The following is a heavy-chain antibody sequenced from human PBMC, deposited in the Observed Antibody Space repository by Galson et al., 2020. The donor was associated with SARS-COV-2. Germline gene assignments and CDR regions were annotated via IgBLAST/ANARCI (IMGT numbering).Heavy chain of an antibody. CDR2: IIPIFGTA. CDR3: ARGGWVRGVTGYYYMDV. Sequence: SVKVSCKASGGTFSSYAISWVRQAPGQGLEWMGGIIPIFGTANYAQKFQGSVTITADESTSTAYMELSSLRSEDTAVYYWARGGWVRGVTGYYYMDVWGKGTTVTVSS. D-gene: IGHD3-10*01. CDR1: GGTFSSYA. J-gene: IGHJ6*03. V-gene: IGHV1-69*13.